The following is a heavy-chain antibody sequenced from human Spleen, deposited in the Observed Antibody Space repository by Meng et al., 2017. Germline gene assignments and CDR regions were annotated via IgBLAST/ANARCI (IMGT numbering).Heavy chain of an antibody. CDR2: MKSNVDGGTV. CDR3: SGHVDY. Sequence: GESLKISCVVSGVTFSGSDIHWVRQAPGKGLEWIGRMKSNVDGGTVDYAAAVKGRFFISRDDSENTFYLQMNSLKTEDTAVYYCSGHVDYWARGPLVTFPS. V-gene: IGHV3-15*01. J-gene: IGHJ4*01. CDR1: GVTFSGSD.